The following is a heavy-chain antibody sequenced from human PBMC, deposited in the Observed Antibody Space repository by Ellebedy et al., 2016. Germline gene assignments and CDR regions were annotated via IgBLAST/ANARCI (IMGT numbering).Heavy chain of an antibody. CDR3: AKWNGDWNAYDV. V-gene: IGHV4-59*02. Sequence: SETLSLTCNVSGGSVSSDYLNWIRRPPGKGLEWIGYVFHTGTTNYNPSLKSRVTMSVDTSKSQFSLRLTSVTAADTAVYYCAKWNGDWNAYDVWGQGTMVTVSS. CDR2: VFHTGTT. J-gene: IGHJ3*01. CDR1: GGSVSSDY. D-gene: IGHD1-1*01.